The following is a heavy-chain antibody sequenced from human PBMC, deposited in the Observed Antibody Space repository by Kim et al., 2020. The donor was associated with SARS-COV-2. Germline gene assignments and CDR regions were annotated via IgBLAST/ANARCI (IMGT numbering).Heavy chain of an antibody. CDR3: VRDGPDGTPVHY. CDR2: IWFDGSNK. J-gene: IGHJ4*02. V-gene: IGHV3-33*08. Sequence: GGSLRLSCAASGFTFSSYGMNWVRQAPGKGLEWVSVIWFDGSNKNYADSVKGRFTISRDNSMNILYLQMNRLRPEDTAIYYCVRDGPDGTPVHYWGQGTLVTVSS. D-gene: IGHD2-2*01. CDR1: GFTFSSYG.